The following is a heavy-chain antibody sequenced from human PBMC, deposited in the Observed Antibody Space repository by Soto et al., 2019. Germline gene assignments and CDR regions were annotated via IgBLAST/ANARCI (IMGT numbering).Heavy chain of an antibody. Sequence: QVQLQQWGAGLLKPSETLSLTCAVYGGSFSGYYWSWIRQPPGKGLEWIGEINHSGSTNYNPSLKSRVTISVDTSKNQFSLKLSSVTAADTAVYYCARGDNLGVLRYFDWLSADYFDYWGQGTLVTVSS. CDR3: ARGDNLGVLRYFDWLSADYFDY. J-gene: IGHJ4*02. D-gene: IGHD3-9*01. CDR1: GGSFSGYY. V-gene: IGHV4-34*01. CDR2: INHSGST.